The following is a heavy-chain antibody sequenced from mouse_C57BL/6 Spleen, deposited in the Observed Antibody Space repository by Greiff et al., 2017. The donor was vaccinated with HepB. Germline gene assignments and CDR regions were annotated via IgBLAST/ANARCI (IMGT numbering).Heavy chain of an antibody. V-gene: IGHV1-69*01. CDR1: GYTFTSYW. Sequence: QVQLQQPGAELVMPGASVKLSCKASGYTFTSYWMHWVKQRPGQGLEWIGEIDPSDSYTNYNQKFKGKSTLTVDKSSSTAYMQLSSLTSEDSAVYYCARIRYGSSHWYFDVWGTGTTVTVSS. D-gene: IGHD1-1*01. CDR2: IDPSDSYT. CDR3: ARIRYGSSHWYFDV. J-gene: IGHJ1*03.